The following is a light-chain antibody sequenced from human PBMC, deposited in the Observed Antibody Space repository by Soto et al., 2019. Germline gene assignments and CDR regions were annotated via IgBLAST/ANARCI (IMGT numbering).Light chain of an antibody. CDR2: EGS. Sequence: QSVLTQPASVSGSPGQSITISCTGTSSDVGSYNLVSWYQQHPGKAPKLMIYEGSKRPSGVSNRFSGSKFGNTASLTISGLQAEDEADYYCAAWDDSLNGWVFGGGTQLTVL. J-gene: IGLJ3*02. CDR1: SSDVGSYNL. V-gene: IGLV2-23*01. CDR3: AAWDDSLNGWV.